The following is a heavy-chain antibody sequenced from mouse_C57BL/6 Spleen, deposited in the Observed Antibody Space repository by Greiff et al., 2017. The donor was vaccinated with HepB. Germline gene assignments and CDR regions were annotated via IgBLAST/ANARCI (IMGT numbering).Heavy chain of an antibody. J-gene: IGHJ2*01. Sequence: QVQLQQSGPELVKPGASVKISCKASGYAFSSSWMNWVKQRPGKGLEWIGRIYPGDGDTNYNGKFKGKATLTADKSSSTAYMQLSSLTSEDSAVYFCARRSLREEFDYWGQGTTLTVSS. CDR2: IYPGDGDT. V-gene: IGHV1-82*01. D-gene: IGHD2-1*01. CDR3: ARRSLREEFDY. CDR1: GYAFSSSW.